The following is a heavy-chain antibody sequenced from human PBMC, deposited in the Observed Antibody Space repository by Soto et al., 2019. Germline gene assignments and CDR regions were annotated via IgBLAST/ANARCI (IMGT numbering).Heavy chain of an antibody. CDR3: MQGSYSRYQPLDY. CDR2: ISNDGNHK. V-gene: IGHV3-30*18. CDR1: GFTFSSFG. D-gene: IGHD3-10*01. J-gene: IGHJ4*02. Sequence: QVHLVESGGGVVQPGRSLRLSCAASGFTFSSFGMHWVRRAPGKGLEWVAAISNDGNHKYYADSVKGRFTISRDNSIITLYLQMNSLTTDDTAVYHCMQGSYSRYQPLDYWGQVALVTVSS.